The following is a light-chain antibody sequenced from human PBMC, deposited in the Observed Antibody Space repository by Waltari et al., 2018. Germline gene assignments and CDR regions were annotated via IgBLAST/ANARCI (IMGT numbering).Light chain of an antibody. V-gene: IGKV1-39*01. CDR1: QSISNY. CDR3: QQSYGTLWT. J-gene: IGKJ1*01. Sequence: DIQMTQSPSSLSASVGDRVPITCRASQSISNYLNWYQQKPGQAPNLLIYATSSLQSGVPSRFTGSGSGTDFTLTISSLQPEDFATYYCQQSYGTLWTFGQGTKVEI. CDR2: ATS.